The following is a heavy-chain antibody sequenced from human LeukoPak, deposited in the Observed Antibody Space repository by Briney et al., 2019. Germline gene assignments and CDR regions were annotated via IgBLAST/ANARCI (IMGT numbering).Heavy chain of an antibody. D-gene: IGHD3-22*01. Sequence: GGSLRLSCAASGFTFSSYAMSWVRQAPGKGLEWVSAISGSGGSTYYADSVKGRFTISRDNSKNTLYLQMNSLRAEDTAVYYCVKGYDSSGYIDYWGQGTLVTVSS. CDR1: GFTFSSYA. CDR2: ISGSGGST. CDR3: VKGYDSSGYIDY. V-gene: IGHV3-23*01. J-gene: IGHJ4*02.